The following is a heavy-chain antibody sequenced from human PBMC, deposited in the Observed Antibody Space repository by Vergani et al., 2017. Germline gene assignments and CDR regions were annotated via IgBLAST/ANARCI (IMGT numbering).Heavy chain of an antibody. D-gene: IGHD3-16*01. CDR3: TIDSGGYFWVSYEPWFDP. CDR2: IYHSGST. Sequence: QVQLQESGPGLVKPSETLSLTCTVSGYSISSGYYWGWIRQPPGNGLEWIGSIYHSGSTYYNPSLKSRVTISVDTTKNQFSLKLSSVTAAVTAVYYYTIDSGGYFWVSYEPWFDPWGQGTLVIVSS. CDR1: GYSISSGYY. J-gene: IGHJ5*02. V-gene: IGHV4-38-2*02.